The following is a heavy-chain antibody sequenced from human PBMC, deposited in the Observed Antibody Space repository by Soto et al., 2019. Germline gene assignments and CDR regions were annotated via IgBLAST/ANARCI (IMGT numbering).Heavy chain of an antibody. CDR3: AGDTGYTFGSLNY. J-gene: IGHJ4*02. CDR1: GGTFSSYA. V-gene: IGHV1-69*13. D-gene: IGHD5-18*01. Sequence: SVKVSCKASGGTFSSYAISWVRQAPGQGLEWMGGIIPIFGTANYAQKFQGRVTITADESASTAYMELSSLRSEDTAIYYCAGDTGYTFGSLNYWGPGTLVTVSS. CDR2: IIPIFGTA.